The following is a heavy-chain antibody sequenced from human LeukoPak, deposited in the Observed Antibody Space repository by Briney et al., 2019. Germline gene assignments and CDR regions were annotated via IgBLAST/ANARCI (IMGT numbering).Heavy chain of an antibody. J-gene: IGHJ4*02. D-gene: IGHD5-24*01. CDR1: GGTFSNYA. CDR3: ARPRRDGYNIFDY. CDR2: IIPIFGTA. Sequence: SVKVSRKASGGTFSNYAISWVRQAPGQGLEWMGGIIPIFGTADYAQKFQGRVTITTDESTSTAYMELSSLRSEDTAVYYCARPRRDGYNIFDYWGQGTLVTVSS. V-gene: IGHV1-69*05.